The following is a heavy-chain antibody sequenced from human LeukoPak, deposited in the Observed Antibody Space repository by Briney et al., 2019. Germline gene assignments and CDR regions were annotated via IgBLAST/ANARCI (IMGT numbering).Heavy chain of an antibody. J-gene: IGHJ3*02. V-gene: IGHV1-18*01. D-gene: IGHD3-22*01. Sequence: GASVKVSCKASGYTFTSYGISWVRQAPGQGLEWMGWISAYNGNTNYAQKLQGRVTMTTDTSTSTAYMELRSLRSDDTAVYYCARAGTYYYDTSGYGAFDIWGQGTMVTVSS. CDR1: GYTFTSYG. CDR2: ISAYNGNT. CDR3: ARAGTYYYDTSGYGAFDI.